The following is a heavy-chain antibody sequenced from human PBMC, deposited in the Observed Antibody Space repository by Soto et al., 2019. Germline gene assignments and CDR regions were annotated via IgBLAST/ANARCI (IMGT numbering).Heavy chain of an antibody. CDR3: ARGRRDGYNWGPYHYGMDV. CDR1: GGTFSSYA. CDR2: IIPIFGTA. J-gene: IGHJ6*02. Sequence: QVQLVQSGAEVKKPGSSVKVSCKASGGTFSSYAISWVRQAPGQGLEWMGGIIPIFGTANYAQKFQGRVTITADESTSTAYMELSSLRSEDTAVYYCARGRRDGYNWGPYHYGMDVWGQGTTVTVSS. V-gene: IGHV1-69*12. D-gene: IGHD5-12*01.